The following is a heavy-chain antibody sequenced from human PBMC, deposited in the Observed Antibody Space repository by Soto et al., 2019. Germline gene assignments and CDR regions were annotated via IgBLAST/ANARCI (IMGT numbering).Heavy chain of an antibody. CDR3: AREGGYFESSGSGVYHYHGVDV. V-gene: IGHV4-39*07. J-gene: IGHJ6*02. CDR1: GGSISSSSYY. Sequence: LSLTCTVSGGSISSSSYYWGWIRQPPGKGLEWIGSICYSGSTYYNPSLKSRVTISVDTSRNQFSLKLSSVTAADTAVYYCAREGGYFESSGSGVYHYHGVDVWGQGTTVTVSS. D-gene: IGHD3-22*01. CDR2: ICYSGST.